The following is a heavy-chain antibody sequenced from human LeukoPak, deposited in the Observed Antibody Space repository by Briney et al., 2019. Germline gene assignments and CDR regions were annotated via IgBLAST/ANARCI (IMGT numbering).Heavy chain of an antibody. CDR3: ARVLSNGDF. Sequence: PWASVKVSCKASGYTFTGYYMHWVRQAPGQGLEWMGWINDNSGDTTYAQKFQGRVTMTRDTSITTVYMELKSLISDDTAVYYCARVLSNGDFWGQGTLVTVSS. J-gene: IGHJ4*02. CDR2: INDNSGDT. CDR1: GYTFTGYY. D-gene: IGHD2-8*01. V-gene: IGHV1-2*02.